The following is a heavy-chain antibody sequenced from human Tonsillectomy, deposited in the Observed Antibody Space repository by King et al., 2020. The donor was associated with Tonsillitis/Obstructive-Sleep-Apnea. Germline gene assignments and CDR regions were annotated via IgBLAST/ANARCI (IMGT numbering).Heavy chain of an antibody. Sequence: QLVQSGAEVKKPGASVKVSCKASGYTFTGYYLHWVRQAPGQGLEWMGRISPYSGGTNSAQHFQGRVTMTRDTSIITAYMELSRLRSDDTAVYYCVRRRVTIFGVVDDGFDIWGQGTMVTVSS. J-gene: IGHJ3*02. CDR3: VRRRVTIFGVVDDGFDI. D-gene: IGHD3-3*01. CDR2: ISPYSGGT. CDR1: GYTFTGYY. V-gene: IGHV1-2*06.